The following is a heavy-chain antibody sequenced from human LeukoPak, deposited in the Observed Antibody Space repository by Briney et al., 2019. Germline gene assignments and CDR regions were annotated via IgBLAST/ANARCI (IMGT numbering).Heavy chain of an antibody. CDR2: ISRSGNYI. D-gene: IGHD1-26*01. CDR3: TRDFRVGVTYGEFDY. Sequence: NPGGSLRLSCAASGFTFSTYSMNWVRQAPGKGLEWVSFISRSGNYIYYADSVKGRFIISTDNAKNSLHLQMNSLRAEDTAIYYCTRDFRVGVTYGEFDYWGQGTLVTVSS. V-gene: IGHV3-21*06. CDR1: GFTFSTYS. J-gene: IGHJ4*02.